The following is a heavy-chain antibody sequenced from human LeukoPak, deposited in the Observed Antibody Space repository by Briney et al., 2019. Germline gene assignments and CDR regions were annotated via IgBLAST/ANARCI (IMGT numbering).Heavy chain of an antibody. CDR2: IYHSGST. V-gene: IGHV4-30-4*01. Sequence: SETLSLTCTVSGGSISSSDYYWSWIRQPPGQGLEWIGHIYHSGSTFYNPSLKSRVSISVDKSKNQFSLKLSSVTAADTAVYYCARDKGGYSSGWYRPYYFDYWGQGTLVTVSS. CDR1: GGSISSSDYY. J-gene: IGHJ4*02. D-gene: IGHD6-19*01. CDR3: ARDKGGYSSGWYRPYYFDY.